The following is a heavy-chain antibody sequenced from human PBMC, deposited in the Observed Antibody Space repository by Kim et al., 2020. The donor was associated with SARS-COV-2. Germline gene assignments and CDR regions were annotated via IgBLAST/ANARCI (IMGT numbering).Heavy chain of an antibody. CDR3: ARHDSDSSSWYL. Sequence: GESLKISCKGSGYSFTSYWISWVRQMPGKGLEWMGRIDPSDSYTNYSPSFQGHVTISADKSISTAYLQWSSLKASDTAMYYCARHDSDSSSWYLWGQGTLVTVSS. V-gene: IGHV5-10-1*01. D-gene: IGHD6-13*01. J-gene: IGHJ4*02. CDR2: IDPSDSYT. CDR1: GYSFTSYW.